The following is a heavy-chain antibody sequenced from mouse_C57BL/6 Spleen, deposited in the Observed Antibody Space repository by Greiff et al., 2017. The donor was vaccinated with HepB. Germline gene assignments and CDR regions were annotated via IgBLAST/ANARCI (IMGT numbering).Heavy chain of an antibody. J-gene: IGHJ2*01. D-gene: IGHD2-5*01. Sequence: EVQVVESGGDLVKPGGSLKLSCAASGFTFSSYGMYWVRQTPDKRLEWVATISSGGSYTYYPDSVKGRFTISRDNAKNTLYLQMSSLKSEDTAMYYCARQPTIVTTDDYWGQGTTLTVSS. V-gene: IGHV5-6*01. CDR1: GFTFSSYG. CDR2: ISSGGSYT. CDR3: ARQPTIVTTDDY.